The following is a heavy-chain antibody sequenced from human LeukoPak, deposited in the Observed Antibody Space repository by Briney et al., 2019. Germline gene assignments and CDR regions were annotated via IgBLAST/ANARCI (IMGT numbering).Heavy chain of an antibody. Sequence: SETLSLTCTVSGGPISSYYWSWIRQPPGKGLEWIGYIYYSGSTNYNPSLKSRVTISVDTSKNQFSLKLSSVTAADTAVYYCARGSSGYYFDYWGQGTLVTVSS. CDR3: ARGSSGYYFDY. V-gene: IGHV4-59*08. CDR2: IYYSGST. J-gene: IGHJ4*02. D-gene: IGHD3-22*01. CDR1: GGPISSYY.